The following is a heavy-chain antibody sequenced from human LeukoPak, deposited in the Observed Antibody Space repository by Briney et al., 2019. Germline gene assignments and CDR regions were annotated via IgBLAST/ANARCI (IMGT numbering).Heavy chain of an antibody. CDR2: ISRSGSTK. CDR3: ARHRTASDY. D-gene: IGHD3-16*02. V-gene: IGHV3-11*04. J-gene: IGHJ4*02. Sequence: GGSLRLSCAASGFTFSDYNMRWIRQAPGKGLEWVSSISRSGSTKYYADSVKGRFTISRDNAKSSLYLQMNSLRAEDTALYYCARHRTASDYWGQGTLVTVSS. CDR1: GFTFSDYN.